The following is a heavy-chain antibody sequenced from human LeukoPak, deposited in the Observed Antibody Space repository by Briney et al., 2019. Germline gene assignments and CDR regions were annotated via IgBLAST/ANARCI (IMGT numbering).Heavy chain of an antibody. CDR3: ARGINDYVWGTPGYYYFDY. D-gene: IGHD3-16*01. V-gene: IGHV1-46*01. J-gene: IGHJ4*02. Sequence: ASVKVSCKASGYTFTSYYMHWVRQAPGQGLEWMGIINPSGGSTSYAQKFQGRVTMTRDTSISTAYMELSRLRSDDTAVYYCARGINDYVWGTPGYYYFDYWGQGTLVTVSS. CDR2: INPSGGST. CDR1: GYTFTSYY.